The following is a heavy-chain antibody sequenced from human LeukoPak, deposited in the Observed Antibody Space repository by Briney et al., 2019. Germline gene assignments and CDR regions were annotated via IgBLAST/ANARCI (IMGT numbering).Heavy chain of an antibody. D-gene: IGHD3-10*01. J-gene: IGHJ4*02. CDR3: ARASYGSGSSPFDY. V-gene: IGHV4-39*07. CDR2: IYYSGST. CDR1: GGSITTSSYY. Sequence: SETLSLTCTVSGGSITTSSYYWCWIRQPPGKGLEWIGIIYYSGSTYYNPSLKGRVTISVDTSKNQFSLKLNSVTAADTAVYYCARASYGSGSSPFDYWGQGTLVTVSP.